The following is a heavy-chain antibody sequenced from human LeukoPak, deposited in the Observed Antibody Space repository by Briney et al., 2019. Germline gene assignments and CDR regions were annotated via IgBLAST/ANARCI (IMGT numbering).Heavy chain of an antibody. Sequence: PGGSLRLSCAASGFTFNNAWMTWVRQAPGKGLEWVGRIKSKSDGGTTDYAAPVKGRFTISRDDSKSIAYLQMNSLKTEDTAVYYCTRCRYSSSWYSRYFDYWGQGTLVTVSS. CDR1: GFTFNNAW. J-gene: IGHJ4*02. CDR2: IKSKSDGGTT. D-gene: IGHD6-13*01. CDR3: TRCRYSSSWYSRYFDY. V-gene: IGHV3-15*01.